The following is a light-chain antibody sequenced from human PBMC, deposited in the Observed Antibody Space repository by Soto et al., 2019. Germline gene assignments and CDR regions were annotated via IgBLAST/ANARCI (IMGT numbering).Light chain of an antibody. CDR2: GAY. CDR3: QQFAGS. V-gene: IGKV3-20*01. CDR1: QSVSSN. J-gene: IGKJ4*02. Sequence: DIVMTQSQATLSVSPGERATLSCRASQSVSSNLAWYKHKPGQAPRLLIYGAYSRATAIPDRFSARGSGTDFTLILSRLEPEDFAVYYCQQFAGSFGGGTKVDI.